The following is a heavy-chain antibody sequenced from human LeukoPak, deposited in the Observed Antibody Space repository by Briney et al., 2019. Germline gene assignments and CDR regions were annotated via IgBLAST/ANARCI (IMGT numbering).Heavy chain of an antibody. Sequence: GGSLRLSCAASGFTFSSYAMSWVRQAPGKGLEWVSAISGSGGSTYYADSVKGRFTISRDNSKNTLYLQMNGLRAEDTAVYYCATVRTYYYGSGSPEFDYWGQGTLVTVSS. D-gene: IGHD3-10*01. CDR1: GFTFSSYA. CDR3: ATVRTYYYGSGSPEFDY. J-gene: IGHJ4*02. V-gene: IGHV3-23*01. CDR2: ISGSGGST.